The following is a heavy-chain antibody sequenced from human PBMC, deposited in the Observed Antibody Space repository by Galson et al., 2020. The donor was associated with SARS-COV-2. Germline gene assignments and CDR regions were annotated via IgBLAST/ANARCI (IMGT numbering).Heavy chain of an antibody. J-gene: IGHJ4*02. V-gene: IGHV5-51*01. CDR3: ARHGWSWSAAALLDY. CDR1: GYSFTSYW. D-gene: IGHD6-13*01. Sequence: GESLKISCKGSGYSFTSYWIGWVRQMPGKGLEWMGIIYPGDSDTRYSPSFQGQVTISADKSISTAYLQWSSLKASDTAMYYCARHGWSWSAAALLDYWGQGTLVTVSS. CDR2: IYPGDSDT.